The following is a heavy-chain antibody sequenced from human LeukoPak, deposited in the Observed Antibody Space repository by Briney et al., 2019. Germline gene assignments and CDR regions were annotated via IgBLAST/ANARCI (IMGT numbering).Heavy chain of an antibody. CDR2: IWYDGSNK. V-gene: IGHV3-33*01. D-gene: IGHD3-10*01. CDR3: ARDRGVSYFDY. Sequence: GGSLRLSCAASGFTFSNHGMHWVRQALGKGLEWVAVIWYDGSNKYYADSVKGRFTISRDNSKNTLYLQMNSLRAEDTAMYYCARDRGVSYFDYWGQGTQVTVSS. J-gene: IGHJ4*02. CDR1: GFTFSNHG.